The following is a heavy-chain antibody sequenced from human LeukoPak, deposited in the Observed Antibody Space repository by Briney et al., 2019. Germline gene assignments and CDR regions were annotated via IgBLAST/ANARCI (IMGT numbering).Heavy chain of an antibody. J-gene: IGHJ5*02. CDR2: IYPADSST. CDR3: ARRYYHSTEFDP. D-gene: IGHD2/OR15-2a*01. CDR1: GYGFSNYW. Sequence: GESLKISCKASGYGFSNYWIGWVRQLPGKGLEWVGFIYPADSSTRYSPSFQGQVTISADKSISTAYLQWSSLKASDTATYYCARRYYHSTEFDPWGQGTLVTVSS. V-gene: IGHV5-51*01.